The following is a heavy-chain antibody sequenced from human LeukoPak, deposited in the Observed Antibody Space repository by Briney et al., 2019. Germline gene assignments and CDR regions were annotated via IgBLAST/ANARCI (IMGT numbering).Heavy chain of an antibody. V-gene: IGHV1-18*01. CDR2: ISAYNRKT. Sequence: ASVKVSCKASGYIFTTTYITWVRQAPGQGLELMGWISAYNRKTRYEQKFQGRVTMTTDTPTSTAYMELRSLRSDDTAMYYCARVVDFWGDRNWFDTWGQGTLVNVSS. CDR1: GYIFTTTY. CDR3: ARVVDFWGDRNWFDT. J-gene: IGHJ5*02. D-gene: IGHD3-3*01.